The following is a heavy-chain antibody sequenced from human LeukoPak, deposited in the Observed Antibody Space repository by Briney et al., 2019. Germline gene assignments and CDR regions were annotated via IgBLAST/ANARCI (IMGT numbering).Heavy chain of an antibody. J-gene: IGHJ5*02. Sequence: HSETLSLTCTVSGDSISSYYWSWIRQPPGKGLEWIGYIYYSGSTNYNPSLKSRVTISVDTSKNQFSLKLSSVTAADTAVYYCARHLSNYGSGSFSFDPWGQGTLVTVSS. CDR2: IYYSGST. CDR1: GDSISSYY. V-gene: IGHV4-59*08. D-gene: IGHD3-10*01. CDR3: ARHLSNYGSGSFSFDP.